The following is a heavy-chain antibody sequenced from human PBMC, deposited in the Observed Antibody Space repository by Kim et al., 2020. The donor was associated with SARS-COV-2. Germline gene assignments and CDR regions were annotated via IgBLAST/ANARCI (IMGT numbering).Heavy chain of an antibody. D-gene: IGHD6-19*01. Sequence: DTRYSPSFQGQVTISADKSISTAYQQWSSLKASDTAMYYCAREQWLYAFDIWGQGTMVTVSS. J-gene: IGHJ3*02. CDR3: AREQWLYAFDI. V-gene: IGHV5-51*01. CDR2: DT.